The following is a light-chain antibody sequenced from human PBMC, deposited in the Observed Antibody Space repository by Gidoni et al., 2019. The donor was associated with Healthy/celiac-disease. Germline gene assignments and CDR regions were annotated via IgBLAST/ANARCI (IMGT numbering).Light chain of an antibody. CDR1: QSVLYSSNNKNY. CDR3: QQYYSTDRT. J-gene: IGKJ1*01. V-gene: IGKV4-1*01. Sequence: DIVMTQSPDSLAVSLGERATINCKSSQSVLYSSNNKNYLAWYQQKPGQPPKLLIYWASTRESGVPDRFSGSGSGTDFTLTISSLQAEDVAVYYCQQYYSTDRTFGQGTKVEIK. CDR2: WAS.